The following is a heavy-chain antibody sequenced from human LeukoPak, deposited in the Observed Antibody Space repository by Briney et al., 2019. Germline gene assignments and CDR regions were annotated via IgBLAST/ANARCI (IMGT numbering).Heavy chain of an antibody. J-gene: IGHJ4*02. CDR2: VYHSGTT. V-gene: IGHV4-59*08. D-gene: IGHD3-16*01. Sequence: SETLSLTCTVSGGSISSCYWSWIRQPPGKGLEWIGYVYHSGTTNYNPSLKSRVTISVETSKNQFSLKLSSVTAADTAVYYCARGAHWGFFDYWGQGTLVTVSP. CDR1: GGSISSCY. CDR3: ARGAHWGFFDY.